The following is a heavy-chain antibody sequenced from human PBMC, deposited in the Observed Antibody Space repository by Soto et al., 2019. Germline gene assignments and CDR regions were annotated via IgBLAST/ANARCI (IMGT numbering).Heavy chain of an antibody. CDR3: ARKARYCSGGSCYAFDY. CDR1: GGSISSGGYY. D-gene: IGHD2-15*01. V-gene: IGHV4-31*03. CDR2: IYYSGST. J-gene: IGHJ4*02. Sequence: QVQLQESGPGLVKPSQTLSLTCTVSGGSISSGGYYWSWIRQHPGKGLEWIGYIYYSGSTYYNPSLKSRVTISVDTSKNQFSLKLSSVTAADTAVYYCARKARYCSGGSCYAFDYWGQGTLVTVSS.